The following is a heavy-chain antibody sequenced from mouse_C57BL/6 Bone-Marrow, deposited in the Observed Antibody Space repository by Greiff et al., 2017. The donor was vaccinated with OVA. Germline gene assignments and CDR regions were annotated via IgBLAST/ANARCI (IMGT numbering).Heavy chain of an antibody. CDR2: IYPGDGDT. V-gene: IGHV1-80*01. J-gene: IGHJ2*01. D-gene: IGHD2-3*01. CDR1: GYAFSSCW. CDR3: ASDGYPLGY. Sequence: QVQLQQSGAELVKPGASVKISCKASGYAFSSCWMNWVKQRPGKGLEWIGQIYPGDGDTNYNGKFKGKATLTADKSSSTAYMQLSSLTSEDSAVYFCASDGYPLGYWGQGTTLTVSS.